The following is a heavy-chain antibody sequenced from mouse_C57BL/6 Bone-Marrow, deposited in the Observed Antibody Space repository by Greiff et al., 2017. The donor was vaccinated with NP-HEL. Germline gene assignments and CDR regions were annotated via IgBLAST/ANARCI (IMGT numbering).Heavy chain of an antibody. Sequence: VQGVESGPGLVQPSQSLSITCPVSGFSLTSYGVHWVRQSPGKGLEWLGVIWSGGSTDYTAAFISRLSISKGNTKSQIFVKMNRLQSDDTAIYYCASYGSSYWGQGTTLTVSS. J-gene: IGHJ2*01. CDR2: IWSGGST. CDR3: ASYGSSY. CDR1: GFSLTSYG. D-gene: IGHD1-1*01. V-gene: IGHV2-2*01.